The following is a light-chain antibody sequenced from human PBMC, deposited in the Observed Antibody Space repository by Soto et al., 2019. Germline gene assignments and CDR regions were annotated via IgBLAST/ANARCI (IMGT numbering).Light chain of an antibody. J-gene: IGLJ1*01. Sequence: QSVLTQPASVSGSPGHSVTISCTGTNSDVGAYNYVSWYQQYPGKAPKLMIYGVNNRPPGVSNRFSGSKSGNTASLTISGLQAEDEADYYCTAFTASSTYVVGAGTKVTV. CDR2: GVN. V-gene: IGLV2-14*01. CDR3: TAFTASSTYV. CDR1: NSDVGAYNY.